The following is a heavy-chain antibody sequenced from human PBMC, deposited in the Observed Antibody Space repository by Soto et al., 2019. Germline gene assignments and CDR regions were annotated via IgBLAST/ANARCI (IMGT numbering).Heavy chain of an antibody. CDR2: INAGNGNT. CDR1: GYSFTAYA. CDR3: ATAAYCSSSTCSDAFDI. Sequence: QVQLVQSGAEVKEPGASVKVSCKASGYSFTAYAMHWVRQAPGQRPEWMGWINAGNGNTKYSQKLQGRITFSRDTSASTVYMELSSLRFEDRAVYYCATAAYCSSSTCSDAFDIWGQGTMVTVSS. V-gene: IGHV1-3*01. J-gene: IGHJ3*02. D-gene: IGHD2-2*01.